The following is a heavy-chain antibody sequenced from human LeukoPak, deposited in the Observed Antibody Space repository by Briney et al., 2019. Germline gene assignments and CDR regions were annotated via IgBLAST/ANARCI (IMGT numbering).Heavy chain of an antibody. J-gene: IGHJ4*02. D-gene: IGHD2-2*01. Sequence: PSETLSLTCTVSGGSISSSSYYWGWIRQPPGKGLEWIGSIYYSGSTYYNPSLKSRVTISVDTSKNQFSLKLSSVTAADTAVYYCAREDIVVVPAAMQPAYFDYWGQGTLVTVSS. CDR3: AREDIVVVPAAMQPAYFDY. V-gene: IGHV4-39*07. CDR2: IYYSGST. CDR1: GGSISSSSYY.